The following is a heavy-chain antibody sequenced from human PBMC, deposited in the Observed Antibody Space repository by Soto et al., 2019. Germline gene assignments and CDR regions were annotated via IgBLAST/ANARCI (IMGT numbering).Heavy chain of an antibody. V-gene: IGHV3-53*01. D-gene: IGHD2-2*01. CDR1: GFTVSSNY. CDR2: IYSGGST. Sequence: GGSLRLSCAASGFTVSSNYMSWVRQAPGKGLEWVSVIYSGGSTYYADSVKGRFTISRDNSKNTLYLQMNSLRAEDTAVYYCARDQRSTSWDYYGMDVWGQGTTVTVSS. J-gene: IGHJ6*02. CDR3: ARDQRSTSWDYYGMDV.